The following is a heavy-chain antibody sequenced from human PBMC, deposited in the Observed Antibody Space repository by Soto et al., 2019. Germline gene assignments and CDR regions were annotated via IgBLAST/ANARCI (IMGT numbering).Heavy chain of an antibody. CDR3: ARGDRGDFDR. Sequence: EVQLVESEGGLVQPGGSLRLSCAASGFTFSYYWMHWVRQAPGQGLVWVSRIHSDGSSTTYADSVKGRFTISRDNAKNTLNLQMNSLRAEDTAVYYCARGDRGDFDRWGQGTMVSVSS. CDR2: IHSDGSST. V-gene: IGHV3-74*01. D-gene: IGHD2-21*02. J-gene: IGHJ3*01. CDR1: GFTFSYYW.